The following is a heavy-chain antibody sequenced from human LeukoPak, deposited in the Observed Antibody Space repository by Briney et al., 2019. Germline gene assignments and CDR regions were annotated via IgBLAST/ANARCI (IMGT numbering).Heavy chain of an antibody. CDR1: GFSFSTFS. V-gene: IGHV3-7*03. D-gene: IGHD5-18*01. CDR2: MKEDGSGK. Sequence: GGSLRLSCAASGFSFSTFSMSWVRQAPGKGLEWVASMKEDGSGKYYVDSVKGRFTISRDNSKNTLYLQMNSLRAEDTAVYYCAKDKLPWIQLWLRSYFDYWGQGTLVTVSS. J-gene: IGHJ4*02. CDR3: AKDKLPWIQLWLRSYFDY.